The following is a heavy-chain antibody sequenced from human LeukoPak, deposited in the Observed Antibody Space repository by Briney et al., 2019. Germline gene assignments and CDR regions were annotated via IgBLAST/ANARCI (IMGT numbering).Heavy chain of an antibody. J-gene: IGHJ5*02. CDR1: GGSISSYY. Sequence: SETPSLTCTVSGGSISSYYWSWIRQPPGKGLEWIGYIYYSGSTNYNPSLKSRVTISVDTSKNQFSLKLSSVTAADTAVYYCARGDLAAAGTWFDPWGQGTLVTVSS. D-gene: IGHD6-13*01. CDR2: IYYSGST. V-gene: IGHV4-59*01. CDR3: ARGDLAAAGTWFDP.